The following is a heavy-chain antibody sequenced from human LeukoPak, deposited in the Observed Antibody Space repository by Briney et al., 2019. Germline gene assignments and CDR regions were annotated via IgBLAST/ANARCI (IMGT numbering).Heavy chain of an antibody. D-gene: IGHD5-24*01. V-gene: IGHV3-30*18. CDR1: GFTFSSYV. J-gene: IGHJ4*02. CDR3: AKGRMMATIMISFDY. Sequence: GRTLILSCTPSGFTFSSYVMHWVRQAPRKGLEWVAVISYDGSTQYYTDSVKGRFTISRDNSNNVLSLQMNSLKAEDTAVYYCAKGRMMATIMISFDYWGRGTLVTVSS. CDR2: ISYDGSTQ.